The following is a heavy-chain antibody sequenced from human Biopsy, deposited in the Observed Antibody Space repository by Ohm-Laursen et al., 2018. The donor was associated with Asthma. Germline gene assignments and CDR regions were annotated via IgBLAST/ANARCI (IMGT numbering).Heavy chain of an antibody. CDR2: ISFDGTNR. V-gene: IGHV3-30*18. CDR1: GFSFSNSG. D-gene: IGHD1-26*01. Sequence: SLRLSCSASGFSFSNSGMHWGRQAPGKGLDWVAVISFDGTNRNYTDSVKGRFTISRENSRNTLHLEMNSLRAEDTAVYFCAKEVFPGWELRRGPDSWGQGTLVTVSS. J-gene: IGHJ4*02. CDR3: AKEVFPGWELRRGPDS.